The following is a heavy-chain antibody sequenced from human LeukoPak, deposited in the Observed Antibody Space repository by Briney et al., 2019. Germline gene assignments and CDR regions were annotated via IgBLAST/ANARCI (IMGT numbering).Heavy chain of an antibody. CDR2: ISGSAHKI. CDR1: GIAFSNYA. CDR3: AGRVTGYSSGYVY. D-gene: IGHD5-18*01. Sequence: GGSLRLSGVASGIAFSNYAVSWVRQAPEKGLDWVSVISGSAHKIRYADSVKGRFTISRDNSENIVYLQMNNLRAEDTAVYYCAGRVTGYSSGYVYWGQGTLVTVSS. V-gene: IGHV3-23*01. J-gene: IGHJ4*02.